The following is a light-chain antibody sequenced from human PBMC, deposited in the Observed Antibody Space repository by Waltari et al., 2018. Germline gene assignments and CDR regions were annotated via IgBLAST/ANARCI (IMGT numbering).Light chain of an antibody. V-gene: IGLV1-44*01. J-gene: IGLJ2*01. CDR2: RDN. CDR1: NSNLGKNT. CDR3: ATWDDRQSGVV. Sequence: QTILTQPHSASGTPGQRVTVSCSGDNSNLGKNTVNWYQQLPGTAPQLRIYRDNPRPSGVPDRFSGSRSGTSASLAISGLRPDDEASYYCATWDDRQSGVVFGGGTTLTVL.